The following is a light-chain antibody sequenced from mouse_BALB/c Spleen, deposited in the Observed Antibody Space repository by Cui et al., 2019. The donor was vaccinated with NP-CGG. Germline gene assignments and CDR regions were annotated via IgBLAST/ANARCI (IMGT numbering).Light chain of an antibody. CDR3: ALWYSNHWV. J-gene: IGLJ1*01. Sequence: QAVLTQESALTTSPGETVTLTCRSSTGAVTTSNYANWVQENPDHLFTVLIGGTNNRAPVVPARFSSSLIGDKAALTISGAQTEDEAIYFCALWYSNHWVFGGGTKLTVL. CDR2: GTN. CDR1: TGAVTTSNY. V-gene: IGLV1*01.